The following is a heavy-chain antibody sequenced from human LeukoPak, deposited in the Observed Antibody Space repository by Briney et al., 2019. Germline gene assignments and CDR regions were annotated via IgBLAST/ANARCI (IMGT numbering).Heavy chain of an antibody. Sequence: SETLSLTCTVSGGSISSGNYYWNWIRQPAGKGLEWIGRIQTSGNTKYNPSLESRVTISLETSKNQFSLKLTSVTAADTAVYYCTRSGDLWGQGTLVTVSS. V-gene: IGHV4-61*02. CDR1: GGSISSGNYY. J-gene: IGHJ4*02. D-gene: IGHD2-21*01. CDR2: IQTSGNT. CDR3: TRSGDL.